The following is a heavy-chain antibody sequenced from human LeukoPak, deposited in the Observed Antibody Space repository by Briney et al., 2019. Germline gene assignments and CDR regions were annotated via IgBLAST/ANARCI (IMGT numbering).Heavy chain of an antibody. V-gene: IGHV4-4*07. CDR1: GVSVSNFY. Sequence: SETLSLTCTVSGVSVSNFYWSWIRQPAGKGLEWIGRIYTNGNTNYSPSLKSRVTMSVDTSKNQFSLKLSSVTAADTAVYYCAREGGRKGLGIIDYWGQGTLVTVSS. CDR2: IYTNGNT. J-gene: IGHJ4*02. D-gene: IGHD7-27*01. CDR3: AREGGRKGLGIIDY.